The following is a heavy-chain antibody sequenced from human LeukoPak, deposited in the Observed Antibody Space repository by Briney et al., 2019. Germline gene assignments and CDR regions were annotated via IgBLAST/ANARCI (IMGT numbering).Heavy chain of an antibody. V-gene: IGHV3-7*01. Sequence: GGSLRLSCEASGFSMSVYWMGWVRQAPGKGLEWVGNIKPDGSERNYVDSVKGRFTISRDNAKKSLYLQMSSLRAEDTAVYYCARDWGAYYHFFDYWGQGTLVTVSS. CDR1: GFSMSVYW. D-gene: IGHD3-22*01. CDR2: IKPDGSER. J-gene: IGHJ4*02. CDR3: ARDWGAYYHFFDY.